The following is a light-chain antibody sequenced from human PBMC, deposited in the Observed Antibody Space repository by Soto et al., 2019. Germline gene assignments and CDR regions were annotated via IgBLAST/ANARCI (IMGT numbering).Light chain of an antibody. CDR1: SSNIGAGYD. CDR2: GNS. CDR3: QSYDSSLSGPVL. J-gene: IGLJ2*01. V-gene: IGLV1-40*01. Sequence: QSVLTQPPSVSGAPGQRVTISCTGSSSNIGAGYDVHWYQQLPGTAPKLLIYGNSNRPSGVPDRFSGSKSGTSASLAITGLQADDEADYYCQSYDSSLSGPVLFGGVTKLTVL.